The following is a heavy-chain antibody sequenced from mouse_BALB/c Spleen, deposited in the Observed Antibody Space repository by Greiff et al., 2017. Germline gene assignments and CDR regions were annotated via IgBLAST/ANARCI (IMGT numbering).Heavy chain of an antibody. V-gene: IGHV14-3*02. CDR3: GIYYYGSSSFDY. Sequence: EVQLQQSGAELVKPGASVKLSCTASGFNIKDTYMHWVKQRPEQGLEWIGRIDPANGNTKYDPKFQGKATITADTSSNTAYLQLSSLTSEDTAVYYCGIYYYGSSSFDYWGQGTTLTVSS. CDR2: IDPANGNT. D-gene: IGHD1-1*01. J-gene: IGHJ2*01. CDR1: GFNIKDTY.